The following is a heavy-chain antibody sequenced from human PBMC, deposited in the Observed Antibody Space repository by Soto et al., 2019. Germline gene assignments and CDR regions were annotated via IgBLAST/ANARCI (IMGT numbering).Heavy chain of an antibody. CDR1: GGSMSSHY. Sequence: PSETLSLTCTVSGGSMSSHYWTWLRQPPGKGLEWIGYISYSGSTYYNPSLKSRVTISADTSRNQFSLKLSSVIAADTAVYYCARADPDASCGYWGQGTLVTVSS. J-gene: IGHJ4*02. CDR2: ISYSGST. D-gene: IGHD2-21*01. CDR3: ARADPDASCGY. V-gene: IGHV4-59*11.